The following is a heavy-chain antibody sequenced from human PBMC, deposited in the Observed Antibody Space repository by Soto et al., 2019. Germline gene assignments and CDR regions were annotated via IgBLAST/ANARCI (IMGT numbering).Heavy chain of an antibody. J-gene: IGHJ4*02. Sequence: PSETLSLTCTVSGGSISSYYWSWIRQPPGKGLECIGCIHHRGTTNYSPSLRSRVTMSVDTSKNQFSLKLNSMTAADTAIYYCARVGGSGWNFDSWGQGILVTVSS. CDR2: IHHRGTT. V-gene: IGHV4-59*01. CDR1: GGSISSYY. D-gene: IGHD6-19*01. CDR3: ARVGGSGWNFDS.